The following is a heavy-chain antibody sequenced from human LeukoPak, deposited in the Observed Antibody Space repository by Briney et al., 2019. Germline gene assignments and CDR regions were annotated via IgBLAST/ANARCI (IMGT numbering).Heavy chain of an antibody. D-gene: IGHD6-13*01. CDR1: GFTFSSYA. CDR2: ISSNGGST. J-gene: IGHJ6*02. V-gene: IGHV3-64*01. Sequence: GGSLRLSCAASGFTFSSYAMHWVRQAPGKGLEYVSAISSNGGSTYYANSVKGRFTISRDNSKNTLYLQMGSLRAEDMAVYYCARALYSSSLWWSDYYYGMDVWGQGTTVTVSS. CDR3: ARALYSSSLWWSDYYYGMDV.